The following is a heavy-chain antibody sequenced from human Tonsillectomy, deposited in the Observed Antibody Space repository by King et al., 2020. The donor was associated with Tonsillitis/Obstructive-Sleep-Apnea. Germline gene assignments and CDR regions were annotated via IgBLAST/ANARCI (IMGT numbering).Heavy chain of an antibody. J-gene: IGHJ4*02. CDR2: IYYSGST. V-gene: IGHV4-59*01. D-gene: IGHD3-3*01. CDR3: ASYYDVWSGYPY. Sequence: QLQESGPGLVKPSETLSLTCTVSGGSISSYYWSWIRQPPGKGLGWVGYIYYSGSTNYNPSLKSRVTISVDTSKNQFPLKLSPVTAADTAVYYCASYYDVWSGYPYWGQGTLVTVSS. CDR1: GGSISSYY.